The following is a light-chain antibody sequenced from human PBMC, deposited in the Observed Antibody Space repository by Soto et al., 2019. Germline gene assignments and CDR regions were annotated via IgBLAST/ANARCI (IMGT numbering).Light chain of an antibody. CDR2: EVN. Sequence: QSALTQPASLSGSPGQSITISCTGTSSENGTYKLVSWSQQPPGTAPKLMIYEVNKRPSGVSDRFSGSKSGNTASLTISGLQAEDEADYYCCSYAGSSTLYVFGTGTKVTVL. CDR3: CSYAGSSTLYV. V-gene: IGLV2-23*02. J-gene: IGLJ1*01. CDR1: SSENGTYKL.